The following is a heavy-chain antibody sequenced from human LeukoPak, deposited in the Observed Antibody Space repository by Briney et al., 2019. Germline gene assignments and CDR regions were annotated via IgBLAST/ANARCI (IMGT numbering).Heavy chain of an antibody. D-gene: IGHD7-27*01. CDR1: GFTFSNAW. J-gene: IGHJ5*02. Sequence: GGSLRLSCAASGFTFSNAWMRWVRQAPGKGLEWVGLIKSKTDGGTTYYAASVKGRFTMSRDDSKNTMYLQMNSLNTEDTGVYYCTTDWGRGPWGQGTLVTVSS. V-gene: IGHV3-15*01. CDR2: IKSKTDGGTT. CDR3: TTDWGRGP.